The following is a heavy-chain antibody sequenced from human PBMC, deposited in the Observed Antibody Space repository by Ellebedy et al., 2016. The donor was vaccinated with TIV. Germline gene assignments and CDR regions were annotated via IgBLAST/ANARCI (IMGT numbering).Heavy chain of an antibody. V-gene: IGHV3-48*04. CDR2: INPYSTAV. CDR3: AGAFDI. Sequence: GESPKISCAASGLAFSVYNMNWVRQAPGKGLEWVSYINPYSTAVYYADSVKGRFTISRDNAKNSLYLQMNSLRAEDTAVYYCAGAFDIWGQGTMVTVSS. CDR1: GLAFSVYN. J-gene: IGHJ3*02.